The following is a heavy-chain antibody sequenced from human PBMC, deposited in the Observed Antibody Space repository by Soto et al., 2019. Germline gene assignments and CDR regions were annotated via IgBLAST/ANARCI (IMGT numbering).Heavy chain of an antibody. J-gene: IGHJ4*02. Sequence: TSETLSLTGTVSGGSISSYYWSWIRQPPGKGLELIGYIYYSGSTNYNPSLKSRVTISVYTPKNQFSLKLSSVTAAEKAVYYCARDPQKMDSPFYFDYWGQGTLLNVYS. D-gene: IGHD2-2*03. CDR1: GGSISSYY. CDR3: ARDPQKMDSPFYFDY. V-gene: IGHV4-59*01. CDR2: IYYSGST.